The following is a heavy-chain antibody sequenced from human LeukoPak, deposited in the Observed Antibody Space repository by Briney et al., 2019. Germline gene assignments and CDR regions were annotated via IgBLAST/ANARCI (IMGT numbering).Heavy chain of an antibody. CDR2: INHSGST. V-gene: IGHV4-34*01. CDR3: ARGVPATVFDY. CDR1: GGSFSGYY. Sequence: SETLSLTCAVYGGSFSGYYWSWIRQPPGKGLEWIGEINHSGSTNYNSSLKSRVTISVDTSKNQFSLKLSSVTAADTAVYYCARGVPATVFDYWGQGTLVTVSS. D-gene: IGHD2-2*01. J-gene: IGHJ4*02.